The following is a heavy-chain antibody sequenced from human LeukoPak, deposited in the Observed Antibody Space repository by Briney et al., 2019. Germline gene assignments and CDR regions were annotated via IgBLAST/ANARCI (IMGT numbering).Heavy chain of an antibody. Sequence: LSLTCTVSGGSISSGGYYWSWIRQAPGKGLEWVSYISSSGSTIYYADSVKGRFTISRDNAKNSLYLQMNSLRAEDTAVYYCARDVSSGWSKGGWFDPWGQGTLVTVSS. V-gene: IGHV3-11*01. J-gene: IGHJ5*02. CDR2: ISSSGSTI. CDR1: GGSISSGGYY. CDR3: ARDVSSGWSKGGWFDP. D-gene: IGHD6-19*01.